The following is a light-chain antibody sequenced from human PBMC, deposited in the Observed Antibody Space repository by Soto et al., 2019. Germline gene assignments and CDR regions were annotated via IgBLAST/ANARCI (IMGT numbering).Light chain of an antibody. V-gene: IGLV1-40*01. J-gene: IGLJ2*01. CDR1: SSNIGAGYD. CDR3: QSYATSLRVV. Sequence: QSVLTQPPSVSGAPGQRVTISCTGSSSNIGAGYDIHWYQQLPGTAPKVLIYSYSNRPSGVPDRFSGSKSGTSASLAIAGLQDEDEADYYCQSYATSLRVVFGGGTKVTVL. CDR2: SYS.